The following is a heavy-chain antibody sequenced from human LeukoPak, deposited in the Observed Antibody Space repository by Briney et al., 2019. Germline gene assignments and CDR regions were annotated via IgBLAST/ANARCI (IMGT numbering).Heavy chain of an antibody. Sequence: PGGSLRLSCAVSGFTFSSHWMSWVRQAPRKGLEWVANIKQDGSEKYYVDSVKGRFTISRDNAQKSLFLQMNSLRAEDTAVYYCARDGEMPTIYFDYWGQGTLVTVSS. V-gene: IGHV3-7*01. CDR3: ARDGEMPTIYFDY. CDR2: IKQDGSEK. D-gene: IGHD5-24*01. CDR1: GFTFSSHW. J-gene: IGHJ4*02.